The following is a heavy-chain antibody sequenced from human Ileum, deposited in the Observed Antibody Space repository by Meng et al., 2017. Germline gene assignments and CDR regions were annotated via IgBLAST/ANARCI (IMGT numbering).Heavy chain of an antibody. J-gene: IGHJ4*02. CDR2: IFSTGST. D-gene: IGHD5-18*01. CDR3: ARDSASGYYPIDE. Sequence: SETLSLTCTVSGVSVSSSRYYWGWIRQPPGKGLEWIGSIFSTGSTNCSPSLKSRVSISLDTSRNQFSLRLTSITAADTTMYYCARDSASGYYPIDEWDQGTQVTVSS. CDR1: GVSVSSSRYY. V-gene: IGHV4-39*07.